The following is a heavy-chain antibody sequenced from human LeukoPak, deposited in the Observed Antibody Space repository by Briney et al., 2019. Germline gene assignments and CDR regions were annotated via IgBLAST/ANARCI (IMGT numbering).Heavy chain of an antibody. Sequence: GGSLRLSCAASGFTVSSNYMSWVRQAPGKGLEWVSVIYSGGSTYYADSVKGRFTISRDNSKSTLYLQMNSLRAEDTAVYYCARDGEYCSGGSCPTSDAFDIWGQGTMVTVSS. D-gene: IGHD2-15*01. CDR3: ARDGEYCSGGSCPTSDAFDI. V-gene: IGHV3-66*01. J-gene: IGHJ3*02. CDR1: GFTVSSNY. CDR2: IYSGGST.